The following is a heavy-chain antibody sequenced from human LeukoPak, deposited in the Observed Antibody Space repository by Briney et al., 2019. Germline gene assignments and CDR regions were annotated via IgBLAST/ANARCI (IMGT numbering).Heavy chain of an antibody. CDR3: ARPASCTNAVCFSNYYYSMDV. V-gene: IGHV5-51*01. D-gene: IGHD2-8*01. CDR1: GYRFTSYW. Sequence: GGSLQISCQGSGYRFTSYWIGWVRQMPGKGLEWMGIIYPDDSDTKYSPSFQGQVTISADKSISTAYLQWSSLKASDTAMYYCARPASCTNAVCFSNYYYSMDVWGRGTTVTVSS. J-gene: IGHJ6*03. CDR2: IYPDDSDT.